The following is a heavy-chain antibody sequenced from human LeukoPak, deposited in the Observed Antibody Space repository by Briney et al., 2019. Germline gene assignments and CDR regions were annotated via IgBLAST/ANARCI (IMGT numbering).Heavy chain of an antibody. CDR2: INHDGSDK. CDR1: GFTFSDYW. J-gene: IGHJ4*02. Sequence: GRSLRLSCAASGFTFSDYWMSWVRQAPGKGLEWVANINHDGSDKYSVDSVKGRFTISRDNAKNSLYLQMNSLRVEDTAVYFRARGGYSYPYWGRGTLVTVSS. CDR3: ARGGYSYPY. D-gene: IGHD5-18*01. V-gene: IGHV3-7*04.